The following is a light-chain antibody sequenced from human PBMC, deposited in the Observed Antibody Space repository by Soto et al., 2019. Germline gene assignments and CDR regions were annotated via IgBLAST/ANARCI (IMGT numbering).Light chain of an antibody. CDR2: EDN. CDR3: VTWDGNISAGV. J-gene: IGLJ2*01. CDR1: SSNIENNY. Sequence: QSVLTQPPSVSAAPGQTVTISCSGGSSNIENNYVSWYQHFPGTAPKLLIYEDNNRPSGMPDRFSGSKSGTSATLGITGLQTGDEANYYCVTWDGNISAGVFGGGTKLTVL. V-gene: IGLV1-51*02.